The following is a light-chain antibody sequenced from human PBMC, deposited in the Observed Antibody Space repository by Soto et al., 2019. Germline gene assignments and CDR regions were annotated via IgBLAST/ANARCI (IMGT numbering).Light chain of an antibody. V-gene: IGLV2-14*01. J-gene: IGLJ2*01. CDR2: EVS. Sequence: QSGLTQPASVSGSPGQSITISCTGSSSDVGGYNHVSWYQQHPGKAPKLMIYEVSNRPSGVSNRFSGSKSGNTASLTISGLQAEDEADYYCSSYTTSTTRIIFGGGTKLTVL. CDR3: SSYTTSTTRII. CDR1: SSDVGGYNH.